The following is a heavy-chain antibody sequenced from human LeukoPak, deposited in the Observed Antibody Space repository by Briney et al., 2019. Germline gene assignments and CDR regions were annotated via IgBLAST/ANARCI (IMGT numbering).Heavy chain of an antibody. CDR3: ARQPGYCTNGVCYNVWFDP. D-gene: IGHD2-8*01. J-gene: IGHJ5*02. CDR2: IYHSGST. CDR1: GYSISSGYY. V-gene: IGHV4-38-2*01. Sequence: SETLSLTCAVSGYSISSGYYWGWIRQPPGKGLEWIGSIYHSGSTYYNPSRKSRVTISVDTSKNQFSLKLSSVTAADTAVYYCARQPGYCTNGVCYNVWFDPWGQGTLVTVSS.